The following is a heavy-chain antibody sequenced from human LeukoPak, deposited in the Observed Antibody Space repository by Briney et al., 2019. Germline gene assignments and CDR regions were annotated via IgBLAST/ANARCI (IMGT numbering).Heavy chain of an antibody. CDR2: INHSGST. J-gene: IGHJ4*02. Sequence: SETLSLTCAVYGGSFSGYYWSWIRQPPGKGLEWIGEINHSGSTNYNPSLKSRVTISVGTSKNRFSLKLSSVTAADTAVYYCARDWYSSSWSQAFDYWGQGTLVTVSS. D-gene: IGHD6-13*01. V-gene: IGHV4-34*01. CDR1: GGSFSGYY. CDR3: ARDWYSSSWSQAFDY.